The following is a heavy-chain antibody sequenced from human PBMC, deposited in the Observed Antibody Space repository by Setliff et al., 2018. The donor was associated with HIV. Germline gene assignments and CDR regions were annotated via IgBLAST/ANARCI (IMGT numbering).Heavy chain of an antibody. Sequence: SETLSLTCTVSGGSISSGYYWGWIRQPPGRGLEWIGAIHHSGNTYYNPSLKSRVTILLDTSKNQFSLRLSSVTAADTAVYYCARHRGMPGTTWYNHYMDVWGTGATVTVSS. CDR3: ARHRGMPGTTWYNHYMDV. J-gene: IGHJ6*03. CDR1: GGSISSGYY. V-gene: IGHV4-38-2*02. CDR2: IHHSGNT. D-gene: IGHD1-7*01.